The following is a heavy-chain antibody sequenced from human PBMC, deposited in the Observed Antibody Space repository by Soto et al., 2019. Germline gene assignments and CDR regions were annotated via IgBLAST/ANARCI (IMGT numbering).Heavy chain of an antibody. V-gene: IGHV1-69*02. CDR2: IIPILGIA. J-gene: IGHJ4*02. D-gene: IGHD5-12*01. CDR1: GGTFSSYT. Sequence: QVQLVQSGAEVKKPGSSVKVSCKASGGTFSSYTISWVRQAPGQGLEWMGRIIPILGIANYAQKYQGRVTITADKSTSTAYMELSSLRSEDTAVYYCARGYSGYDYYFDYWGQGTLVTXSS. CDR3: ARGYSGYDYYFDY.